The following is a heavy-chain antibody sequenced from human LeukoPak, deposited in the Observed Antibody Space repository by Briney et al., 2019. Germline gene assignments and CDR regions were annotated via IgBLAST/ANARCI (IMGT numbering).Heavy chain of an antibody. V-gene: IGHV3-30-3*01. CDR1: GFTFSSYA. D-gene: IGHD7-27*01. J-gene: IGHJ6*02. CDR3: AKELGIHGMDV. CDR2: ISYDGSNK. Sequence: QPGRSLRLSCAASGFTFSSYAMHWVRQAPGKGLEWVAVISYDGSNKYYADSVKGRFTISRDNSKNTLYLQMNSLRAEDTAVYYCAKELGIHGMDVWGQGTTVTVSS.